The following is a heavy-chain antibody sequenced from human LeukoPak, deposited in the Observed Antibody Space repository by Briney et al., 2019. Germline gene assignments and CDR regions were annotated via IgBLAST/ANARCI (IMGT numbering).Heavy chain of an antibody. CDR3: AKDRDIAAAGYYFDY. CDR2: IHVDANEI. V-gene: IGHV3-30*02. Sequence: GGSLRLSCAASGFTFSDEGMHWVRQAPGKGLEWVSFIHVDANEIYYADSVKGRFTISRDSSKNTLHLQMNSLRPDDTAVYYCAKDRDIAAAGYYFDYWGQGTLVTVSS. CDR1: GFTFSDEG. D-gene: IGHD6-13*01. J-gene: IGHJ4*02.